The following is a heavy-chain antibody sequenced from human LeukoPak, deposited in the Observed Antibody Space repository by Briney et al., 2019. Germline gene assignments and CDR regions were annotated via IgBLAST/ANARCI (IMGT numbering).Heavy chain of an antibody. J-gene: IGHJ4*02. V-gene: IGHV3-23*01. Sequence: PGGSLRLSCAASGFTFSSYAMSGVRQAPGKGLEWVSIITISGGSTYYADSVKGRFTISRDNSKNTLSLQMNSLRAEDTAVYYCAKKANSGSHYYFDYWGQGTLVTVSS. D-gene: IGHD1-26*01. CDR1: GFTFSSYA. CDR3: AKKANSGSHYYFDY. CDR2: ITISGGST.